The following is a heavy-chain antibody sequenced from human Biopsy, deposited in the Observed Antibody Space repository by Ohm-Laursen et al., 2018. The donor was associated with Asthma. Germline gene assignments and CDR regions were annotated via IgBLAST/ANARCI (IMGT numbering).Heavy chain of an antibody. V-gene: IGHV4-39*01. CDR1: GGSMSSSSYY. D-gene: IGHD7-27*01. CDR3: ARHWDWGSFFDY. Sequence: SDTLSLTCPVSGGSMSSSSYYWGWIRQPPGKGLEWMGSISYTGSAYHNPSLKSRVTMSVDTSKNHLSLKLSSVTAADTAVYYCARHWDWGSFFDYWGQGTPVTVSS. J-gene: IGHJ4*02. CDR2: ISYTGSA.